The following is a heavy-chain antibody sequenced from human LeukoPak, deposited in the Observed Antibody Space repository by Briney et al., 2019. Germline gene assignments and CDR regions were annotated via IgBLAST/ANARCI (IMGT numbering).Heavy chain of an antibody. V-gene: IGHV4-39*01. CDR2: FYYTGST. J-gene: IGHJ4*02. CDR3: ARLRAYYYDSSGYYNFDF. CDR1: GGSISSSAYY. D-gene: IGHD3-22*01. Sequence: PSETLSLTCAVSGGSISSSAYYWGWIRQPPGKGLEWIGNFYYTGSTYYNPSLKSRVTMSVDTSKNQLSLRLSSVTAADTAVYYCARLRAYYYDSSGYYNFDFWGQGTLVTVSS.